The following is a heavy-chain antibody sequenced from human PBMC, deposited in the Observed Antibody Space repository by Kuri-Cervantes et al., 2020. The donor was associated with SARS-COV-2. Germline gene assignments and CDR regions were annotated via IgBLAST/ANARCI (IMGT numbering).Heavy chain of an antibody. CDR2: INPSGGST. CDR3: ARDPHGFDY. V-gene: IGHV1-46*01. J-gene: IGHJ4*02. CDR1: GYTFTSYY. Sequence: GESLKISCKASGYTFTSYYMHWVRQAPGQGLEWMGIINPSGGSTSYAQKFQGRVTMTRDTSTSTVYMELSSLRSEDTAVYYCARDPHGFDYWGQGTLVTVSS.